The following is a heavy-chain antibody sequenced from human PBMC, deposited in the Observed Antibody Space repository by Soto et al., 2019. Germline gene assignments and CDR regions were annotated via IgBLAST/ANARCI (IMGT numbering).Heavy chain of an antibody. D-gene: IGHD5-12*01. CDR1: GGSISSGGYY. CDR3: AGKDSGYADYMDV. Sequence: QVQLQESGPGLVKPSQTLSLTCTVSGGSISSGGYYWSWIRQHPGKGLEWIGYIYYSGRTYYNPSLKSRVTMSVDTSENQFSLRLSSVTAADTAVYYCAGKDSGYADYMDVWGKGTTVTVSS. J-gene: IGHJ6*03. V-gene: IGHV4-31*03. CDR2: IYYSGRT.